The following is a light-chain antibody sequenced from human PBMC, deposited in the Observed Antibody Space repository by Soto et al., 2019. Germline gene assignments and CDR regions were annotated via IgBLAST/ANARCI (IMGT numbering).Light chain of an antibody. CDR2: GAS. CDR3: QQYNNWPPYT. Sequence: EIVMTQSPATLSVSPGERATPSCRASQSVSSNLAWYQQKPCQAPRLLIYGASTRATGIPARFSGSGSGTEFTLTISSLQSEDFAVYYCQQYNNWPPYTFGQGTKLEIK. J-gene: IGKJ2*01. CDR1: QSVSSN. V-gene: IGKV3-15*01.